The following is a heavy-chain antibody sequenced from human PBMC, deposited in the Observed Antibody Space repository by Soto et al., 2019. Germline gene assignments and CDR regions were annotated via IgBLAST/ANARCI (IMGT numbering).Heavy chain of an antibody. D-gene: IGHD3-16*01. CDR2: MWYDGTNK. V-gene: IGHV3-33*01. CDR3: ARDATFGTKGGSFDI. J-gene: IGHJ3*02. Sequence: LRLSCAASGFTFRIYSMHWVRQSPGKGLEWVAVMWYDGTNKYYGESVKGRFTISRDNSENTLYLQMNSLRVEDTAVYYCARDATFGTKGGSFDIWGHGTLVTVSS. CDR1: GFTFRIYS.